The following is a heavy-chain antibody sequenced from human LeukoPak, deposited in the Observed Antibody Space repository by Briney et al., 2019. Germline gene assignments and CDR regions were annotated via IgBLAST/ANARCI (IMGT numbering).Heavy chain of an antibody. Sequence: GGSLRLSCAASGFTFSSYAMHWVRQAPGKGLEWVAVISYHGSNKYYADSVKGRFTISRDNSKNTLYLQMNSLRAEDTAVYYCAREYSYGYVATYYYYGMDVWGQGTTVTVSS. CDR3: AREYSYGYVATYYYYGMDV. J-gene: IGHJ6*02. CDR2: ISYHGSNK. V-gene: IGHV3-30-3*01. CDR1: GFTFSSYA. D-gene: IGHD5-18*01.